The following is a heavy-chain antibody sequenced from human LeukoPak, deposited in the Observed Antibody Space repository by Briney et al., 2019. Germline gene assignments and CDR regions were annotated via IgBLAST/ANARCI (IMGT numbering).Heavy chain of an antibody. Sequence: GGSLRLSCAASGFTFNSYAMHWVRQAPGKGLEWVAIISYDESQKYYADSVKGRFTISRDNSKNTLYLQMNSLRAEDTAVYYCAKNQKDYSGSGSYYNGFDYWGQGTLVTVSS. V-gene: IGHV3-30*04. CDR2: ISYDESQK. D-gene: IGHD3-10*01. CDR3: AKNQKDYSGSGSYYNGFDY. CDR1: GFTFNSYA. J-gene: IGHJ4*02.